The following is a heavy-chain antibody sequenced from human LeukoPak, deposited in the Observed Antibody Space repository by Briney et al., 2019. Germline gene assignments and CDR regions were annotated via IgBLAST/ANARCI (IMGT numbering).Heavy chain of an antibody. D-gene: IGHD3-22*01. Sequence: PSQTLSLTCTVSGGSISSGSYYWSWIRQPAGKGLEWIGRIYTSGSTNYNPSLKSRVTISVDTSKNQFSLKLSSVTAADTAVYYCARERGSYYYDSSGYYYWFDPWGQGTLVTVSS. J-gene: IGHJ5*02. CDR3: ARERGSYYYDSSGYYYWFDP. V-gene: IGHV4-61*02. CDR1: GGSISSGSYY. CDR2: IYTSGST.